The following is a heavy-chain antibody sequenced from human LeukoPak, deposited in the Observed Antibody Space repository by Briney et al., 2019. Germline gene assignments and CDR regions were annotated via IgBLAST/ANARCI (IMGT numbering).Heavy chain of an antibody. CDR3: ARELSFDY. CDR2: ISRSGSSI. Sequence: GGSLRLSCAASGFTFSSYEMNWVRQAPGKGLERVSYISRSGSSIYYADSVKGRFTISRDNPKNSLYLQMNTLRVEDTAVYYCARELSFDYWGQGTLVTVSS. V-gene: IGHV3-48*03. CDR1: GFTFSSYE. J-gene: IGHJ4*02.